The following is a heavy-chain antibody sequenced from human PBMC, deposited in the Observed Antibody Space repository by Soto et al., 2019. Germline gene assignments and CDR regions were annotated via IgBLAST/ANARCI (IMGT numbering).Heavy chain of an antibody. V-gene: IGHV3-21*01. D-gene: IGHD2-2*01. CDR1: GFTFSAYS. CDR2: ISSSSIFI. CDR3: ARITYCSSSSCSPFDF. J-gene: IGHJ4*02. Sequence: GGSLRLSCAASGFTFSAYSMNWVRQAPGKGLEWISSISSSSIFIYYTDSVKGRFTISRENAENSLYLQMDSLRAEDTAVYYCARITYCSSSSCSPFDFWGQGTLVTVSS.